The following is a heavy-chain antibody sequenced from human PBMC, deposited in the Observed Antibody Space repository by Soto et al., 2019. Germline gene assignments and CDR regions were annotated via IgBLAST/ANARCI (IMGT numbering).Heavy chain of an antibody. J-gene: IGHJ6*02. D-gene: IGHD2-21*02. Sequence: PSETLSLTCTVSGGSISSSSYYWGWIRQPPGKGLEWIGSIYFSGNTYYNPSLKSRVNISIDTSKHQFPLKLTSVTAADTAVYYCARDLWGYCGADCYPLDVWGQGTTVTVSS. V-gene: IGHV4-39*06. CDR3: ARDLWGYCGADCYPLDV. CDR2: IYFSGNT. CDR1: GGSISSSSYY.